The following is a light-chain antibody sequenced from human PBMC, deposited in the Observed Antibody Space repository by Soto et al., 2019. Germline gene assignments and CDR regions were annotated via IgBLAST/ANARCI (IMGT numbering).Light chain of an antibody. CDR3: QQYNKWPLT. CDR2: RAS. V-gene: IGKV3-15*01. Sequence: DILMTQSPATLSVSPGERAALSCRASQSLSSNLAWYQQKPGQAPRLLIYRASTRVTGIPARFSGSGSGTGFTLTISSLQSEDFAVYYCQQYNKWPLTFGGGTKVDIK. CDR1: QSLSSN. J-gene: IGKJ4*01.